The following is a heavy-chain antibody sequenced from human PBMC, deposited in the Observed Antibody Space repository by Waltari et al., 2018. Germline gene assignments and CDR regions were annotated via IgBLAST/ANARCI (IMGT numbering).Heavy chain of an antibody. D-gene: IGHD5-12*01. J-gene: IGHJ1*01. Sequence: EVELVQSGAEGKKHGQSLRISCKGSGYNLAHTGIGWLRQKPGRGLELLGIIYPSDSDTRYTPYFLGQVTMSVDKSISTVDLQRTSLQVSDSAIYYCARHVKGGGGGGYIEHWGQGTQVTVSS. CDR2: IYPSDSDT. CDR3: ARHVKGGGGGGYIEH. V-gene: IGHV5-51*01. CDR1: GYNLAHTG.